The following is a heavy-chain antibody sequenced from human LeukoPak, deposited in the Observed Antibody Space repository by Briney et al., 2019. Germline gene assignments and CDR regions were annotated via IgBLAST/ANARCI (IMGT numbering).Heavy chain of an antibody. CDR2: ISSSGSTI. D-gene: IGHD3-10*02. V-gene: IGHV3-48*03. Sequence: PGGPLRLSCAASGFTFSSYEMNWVRQAPGKGLEWVSYISSSGSTIYYADSVKGRFTISRDNAKSSLYLQMNSLRAEDTAVYYCAELGITMIGGVWGKGTTVTISS. J-gene: IGHJ6*04. CDR3: AELGITMIGGV. CDR1: GFTFSSYE.